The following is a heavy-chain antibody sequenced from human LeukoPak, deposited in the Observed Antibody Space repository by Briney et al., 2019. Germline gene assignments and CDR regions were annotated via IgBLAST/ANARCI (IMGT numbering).Heavy chain of an antibody. V-gene: IGHV4-30-2*01. CDR1: NASISSGGYY. D-gene: IGHD6-13*01. CDR3: ARHREAAAGPIDY. J-gene: IGHJ4*02. CDR2: IFHGGDT. Sequence: PSETLSLMCSVSNASISSGGYYWTWIRQPPGKGLEWIGYIFHGGDTYYNPSLKGRATISVDRSKNQFSLKLSSVTAADTAVYYCARHREAAAGPIDYWGQGTLVTVSS.